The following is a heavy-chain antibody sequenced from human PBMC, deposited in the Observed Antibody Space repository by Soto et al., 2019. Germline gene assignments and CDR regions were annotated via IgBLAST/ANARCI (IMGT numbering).Heavy chain of an antibody. D-gene: IGHD6-19*01. J-gene: IGHJ6*02. CDR2: IVPIFGTT. CDR1: GGTFSNYA. V-gene: IGHV1-69*12. Sequence: QVQLVQSGAEVKKPGSSVKVSCKVSGGTFSNYAIDWVRLAPGHGLEWMGGIVPIFGTTYYTQKFQGRATMIADDSTTTAYLEMSSLRPEDTAIYDCARVEAVAGLYNYHGLDVWGQGTAVTVSS. CDR3: ARVEAVAGLYNYHGLDV.